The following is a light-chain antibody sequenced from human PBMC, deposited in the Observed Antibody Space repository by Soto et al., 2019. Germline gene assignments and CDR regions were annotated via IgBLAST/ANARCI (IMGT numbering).Light chain of an antibody. V-gene: IGKV3-15*01. CDR2: GAS. CDR3: QQYGSAPFT. Sequence: LVLTQAPATLSVYPVEIATLSWRASQSVSSNLAWYQQKPGQAPRLLIYGASTRATGIPARFSGSGSGTEFTLTISSLQSEDFAVYYCQQYGSAPFTFGGGPKGDIK. CDR1: QSVSSN. J-gene: IGKJ4*01.